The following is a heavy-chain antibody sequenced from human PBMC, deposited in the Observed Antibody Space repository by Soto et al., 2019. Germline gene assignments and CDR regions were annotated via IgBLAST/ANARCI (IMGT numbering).Heavy chain of an antibody. CDR3: ARHGSNVDTEGAFDY. CDR2: ISYFGNT. CDR1: GDSISPFS. J-gene: IGHJ4*02. D-gene: IGHD5-18*01. V-gene: IGHV4-59*08. Sequence: QVHLQESGPGLVKPSETLSLTCTVSGDSISPFSWCWVRQPPGRGLQWIGYISYFGNTNYNPSLKSRFTISLDTSKTRFSLQLSSVTAADTVIYFCARHGSNVDTEGAFDYWGQGTLVTVSS.